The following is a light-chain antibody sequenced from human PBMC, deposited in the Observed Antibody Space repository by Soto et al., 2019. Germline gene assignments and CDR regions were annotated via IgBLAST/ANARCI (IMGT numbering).Light chain of an antibody. CDR1: SSDVGGYNY. CDR3: TSYAGSNNWV. V-gene: IGLV2-8*01. CDR2: EVS. J-gene: IGLJ3*02. Sequence: QSALTQPASVSGSPGQSITISCTGTSSDVGGYNYVSWYQQHPGKAPKLMIYEVSKRPSGVPDRFSGSKSGNTASLTVSGREAEDEADYYCTSYAGSNNWVFGGGTKLTVL.